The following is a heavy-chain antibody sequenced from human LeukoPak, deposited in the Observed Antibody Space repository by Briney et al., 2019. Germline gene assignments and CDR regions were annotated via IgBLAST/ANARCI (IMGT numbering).Heavy chain of an antibody. D-gene: IGHD6-13*01. CDR1: GFSVSNNY. CDR3: ARDPPGIAASGTYY. Sequence: GGSLRLSCAVSGFSVSNNYMNWVRQAPGKGLEWVSLIYSRGGTSYADSVKGRFTISRDSSKNTLFLRMNSLRVEDTAVYYCARDPPGIAASGTYYWGQGTLVTVSS. V-gene: IGHV3-53*01. J-gene: IGHJ4*02. CDR2: IYSRGGT.